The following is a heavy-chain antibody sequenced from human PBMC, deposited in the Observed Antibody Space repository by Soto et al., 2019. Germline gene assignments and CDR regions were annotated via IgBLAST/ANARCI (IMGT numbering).Heavy chain of an antibody. CDR1: GYTFTAYS. D-gene: IGHD3-22*01. Sequence: GASVKVSCKASGYTFTAYSMHWVRQAPGQGLEWVGWFNPNSGDTIYAQKFQGRVTLTRDTSIGTAYMELYSLTSDDTAVYYCARVASVVISLDYWGQGTLVTVSS. V-gene: IGHV1-2*02. CDR3: ARVASVVISLDY. J-gene: IGHJ4*02. CDR2: FNPNSGDT.